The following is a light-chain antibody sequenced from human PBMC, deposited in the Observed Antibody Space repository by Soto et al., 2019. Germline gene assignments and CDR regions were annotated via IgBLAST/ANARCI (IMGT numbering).Light chain of an antibody. CDR2: GNT. J-gene: IGLJ7*01. V-gene: IGLV1-40*01. Sequence: QSVLTQPPSVSGAPGQRVTISCTGSYSNIGTGYYVHWYQQLPGTAPKLLIYGNTNRPSGVPDRFSGSKSGTSASLAITGLQAEDEADYYCQSYDNSLSSWVFGGGTQLTVL. CDR3: QSYDNSLSSWV. CDR1: YSNIGTGYY.